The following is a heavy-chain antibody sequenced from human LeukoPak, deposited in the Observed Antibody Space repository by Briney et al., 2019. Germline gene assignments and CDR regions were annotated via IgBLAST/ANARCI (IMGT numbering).Heavy chain of an antibody. V-gene: IGHV4-59*12. Sequence: SETLSLTCTVSGGSISSYYGNWIRQPPGKGLEWIGYIYYSGSTNYNPSLKSRVTISVDTSKNQFSLKLSSVTAADTAVYYCARDEAAAGTGWFDPWGQGTLVTVSS. CDR2: IYYSGST. J-gene: IGHJ5*02. CDR3: ARDEAAAGTGWFDP. CDR1: GGSISSYY. D-gene: IGHD6-13*01.